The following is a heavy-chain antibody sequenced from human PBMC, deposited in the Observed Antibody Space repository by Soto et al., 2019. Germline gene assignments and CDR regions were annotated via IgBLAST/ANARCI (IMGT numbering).Heavy chain of an antibody. CDR1: GGSISSGGYY. CDR2: IYYSGST. V-gene: IGHV4-31*01. CDR3: ARTPRY. J-gene: IGHJ4*02. Sequence: QVQLQESGPGLVKPSQTLSLTCTVSGGSISSGGYYWSWIRQHPGKGLEWIGYIYYSGSTYYNPXXXXXXXXSXDXSXXXXXXXLXSVTAAXXXXXXCARTPRYWGQGTLVTVSS. D-gene: IGHD2-15*01.